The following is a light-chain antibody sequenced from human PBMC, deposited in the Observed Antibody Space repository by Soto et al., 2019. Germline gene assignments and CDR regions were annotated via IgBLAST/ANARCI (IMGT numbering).Light chain of an antibody. Sequence: QPVLTQSPSASGTPGQRVTISCSGSSSNIGSNYVYWYQHLPATAPKLLIFRNNQRPSGVPDRFSGSKSGTSASLAISGLRSEDEADYYCAAWDDTLNGHWVFGGGTKLTVL. J-gene: IGLJ3*02. CDR1: SSNIGSNY. CDR3: AAWDDTLNGHWV. V-gene: IGLV1-47*01. CDR2: RNN.